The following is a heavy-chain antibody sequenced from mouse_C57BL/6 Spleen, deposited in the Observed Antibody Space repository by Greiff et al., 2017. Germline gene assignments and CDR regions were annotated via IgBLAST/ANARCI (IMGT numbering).Heavy chain of an antibody. V-gene: IGHV10-1*01. D-gene: IGHD2-1*01. CDR2: IRSKSNNYAT. J-gene: IGHJ3*01. Sequence: EVKLMESGGGLVQPKGSLKLSCAASGFSFNTYAMNWVRQAPGKGLEWVARIRSKSNNYATYYADSVKDRFTISRDDSESMLYLQMNNLKTEDTAMYYCVRHEDYYGNSWFAYWGQGTLVTVSA. CDR1: GFSFNTYA. CDR3: VRHEDYYGNSWFAY.